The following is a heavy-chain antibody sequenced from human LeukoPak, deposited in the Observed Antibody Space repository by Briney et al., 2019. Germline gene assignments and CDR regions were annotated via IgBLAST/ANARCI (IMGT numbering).Heavy chain of an antibody. J-gene: IGHJ4*02. V-gene: IGHV1-69*05. CDR3: ASDTWYYYDSSAVIPFDDY. D-gene: IGHD3-22*01. CDR2: IIPIFGTA. CDR1: GGTFSSYA. Sequence: RASVKVSCKASGGTFSSYAISWARQAPGQGLEWMGRIIPIFGTANYAQKFQGRVTITTDESTSTAYMELSSLRSEDTAVYYCASDTWYYYDSSAVIPFDDYWGQGTLVTVSS.